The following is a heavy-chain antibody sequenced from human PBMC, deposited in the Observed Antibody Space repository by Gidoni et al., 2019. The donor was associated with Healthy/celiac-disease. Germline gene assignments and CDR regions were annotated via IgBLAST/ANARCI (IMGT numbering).Heavy chain of an antibody. J-gene: IGHJ6*02. CDR1: GFTFSSSA. Sequence: QVQLVESGGGVVQPGRSLRLSCAASGFTFSSSAMHWVRQAPGKGLEWVAVISYDGSNKYYADSVKGRFTISRDNSKNTLYLQMNSLRAEDTAVYYCARDRDYVTFYYYYGMDVWGQGTTVTVSS. CDR2: ISYDGSNK. D-gene: IGHD4-17*01. V-gene: IGHV3-30-3*01. CDR3: ARDRDYVTFYYYYGMDV.